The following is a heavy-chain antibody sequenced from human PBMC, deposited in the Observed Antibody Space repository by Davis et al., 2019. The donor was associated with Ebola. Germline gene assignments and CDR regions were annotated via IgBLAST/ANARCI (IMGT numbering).Heavy chain of an antibody. J-gene: IGHJ4*02. V-gene: IGHV4-34*01. CDR1: GGSFSGYY. CDR3: ARGGLLWFGELLTY. Sequence: SETLSLTCAVYGGSFSGYYWRWIRQPPGKGLEWIGEINHSGSTNYNPSLKSRVTISVDTSKNQFSLKLSSVTAADTAVYYCARGGLLWFGELLTYWGQGTLVTVSS. D-gene: IGHD3-10*01. CDR2: INHSGST.